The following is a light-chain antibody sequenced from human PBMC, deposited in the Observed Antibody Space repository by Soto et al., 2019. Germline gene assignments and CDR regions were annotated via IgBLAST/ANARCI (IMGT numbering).Light chain of an antibody. CDR1: SSDVGSYDL. V-gene: IGLV2-23*01. Sequence: QSALTQPASVSGSPGQSITISCTGTSSDVGSYDLVSWYQHHPGKAPKLMIYEDIKRPSGASHRFAGYKSGNTASLTSSGRQAEEEADYYCCSYGGRSTYVFGAGTKVTVL. CDR3: CSYGGRSTYV. CDR2: EDI. J-gene: IGLJ2*01.